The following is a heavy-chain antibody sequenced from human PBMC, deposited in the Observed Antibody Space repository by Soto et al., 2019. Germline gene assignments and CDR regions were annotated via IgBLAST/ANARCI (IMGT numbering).Heavy chain of an antibody. Sequence: QVQLVQSGAEVKRPGSSVKVSCKTSGDTFSFYSINWVRQAPGLVLEWMGRVNPILSMSNYAQRFQGRVTMTADKSTSTAYMELRSLRSEDTAIYYCASSYGSGYRAFDYWGQGALVTVSS. D-gene: IGHD3-10*01. CDR2: VNPILSMS. CDR3: ASSYGSGYRAFDY. V-gene: IGHV1-69*02. J-gene: IGHJ4*02. CDR1: GDTFSFYS.